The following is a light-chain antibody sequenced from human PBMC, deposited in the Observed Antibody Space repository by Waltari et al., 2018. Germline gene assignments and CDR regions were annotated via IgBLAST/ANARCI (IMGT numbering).Light chain of an antibody. CDR1: SSNIGDNT. J-gene: IGLJ2*01. Sequence: QSVVTQPPSASGTPGQRVPIPCSESSSNIGDNTLSWYQQLPGTAPKLLIFFNNKRPSGIPDRFSGSKSGTSASLAISGLHSEDEGEYYCATWDDSLNGLVFGGGTHLTVL. CDR3: ATWDDSLNGLV. CDR2: FNN. V-gene: IGLV1-44*01.